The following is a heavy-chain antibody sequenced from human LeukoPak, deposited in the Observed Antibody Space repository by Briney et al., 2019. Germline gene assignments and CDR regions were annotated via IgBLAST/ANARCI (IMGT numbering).Heavy chain of an antibody. CDR2: INPSGGST. J-gene: IGHJ4*02. CDR3: ARAVVSSGSNGAPSHY. Sequence: ASLKVSSKASRYTFTSYYMHWVRQAPGQGLEWMGIINPSGGSTSYAQKFQGRVTMPRDTSTRTVYMELCTLRSQDTAVYYCARAVVSSGSNGAPSHYWGQGTLVTVSS. D-gene: IGHD3-22*01. V-gene: IGHV1-46*01. CDR1: RYTFTSYY.